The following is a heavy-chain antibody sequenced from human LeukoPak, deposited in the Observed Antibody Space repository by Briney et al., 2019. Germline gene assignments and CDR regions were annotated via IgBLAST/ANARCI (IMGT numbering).Heavy chain of an antibody. CDR2: INHSGST. Sequence: PGGSLRLSCAVSGFIFSSYWINWIRQPPGKGLEWIGEINHSGSTNYNPSLKSRVTISVDTSKNQFSLKLSSVTAADTAVYYCASQDDYGDVGIDYWGQGTLVTVSS. CDR3: ASQDDYGDVGIDY. J-gene: IGHJ4*02. V-gene: IGHV4-34*01. D-gene: IGHD4-17*01. CDR1: GFIFSSYW.